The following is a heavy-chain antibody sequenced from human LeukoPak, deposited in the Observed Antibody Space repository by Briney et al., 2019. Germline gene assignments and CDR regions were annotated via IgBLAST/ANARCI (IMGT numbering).Heavy chain of an antibody. CDR2: ISGSGGST. CDR1: GFTFSSYA. J-gene: IGHJ2*01. D-gene: IGHD3-3*01. V-gene: IGHV3-23*01. CDR3: AKRSLSGTWYFDL. Sequence: GGSLRLSCAASGFTFSSYAMRWVRQAPGKGLEWVSTISGSGGSTYYADSVKGRFTISRDSSDKTLYLQMNSLRAEDTAVYYCAKRSLSGTWYFDLRGRGTLVIVSS.